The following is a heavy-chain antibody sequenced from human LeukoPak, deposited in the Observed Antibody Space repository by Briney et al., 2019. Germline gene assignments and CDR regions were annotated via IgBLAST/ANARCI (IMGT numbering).Heavy chain of an antibody. CDR2: IYHSGST. J-gene: IGHJ4*02. V-gene: IGHV4-30-2*01. Sequence: SETLSLTCAVPGGSISSGGYSWSWIRQPPGKGLEWIGYIYHSGSTYYNPSLKSRVTISVDRSKNQFSLKLSSVTAADTAVYYCARGVAATDFFDYWGQGTLVTVSS. CDR3: ARGVAATDFFDY. D-gene: IGHD2-15*01. CDR1: GGSISSGGYS.